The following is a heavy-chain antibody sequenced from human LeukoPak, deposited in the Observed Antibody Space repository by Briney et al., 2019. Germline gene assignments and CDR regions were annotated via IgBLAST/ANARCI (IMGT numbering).Heavy chain of an antibody. V-gene: IGHV1-18*01. J-gene: IGHJ4*02. CDR3: ARGDEQQLAYYFDY. CDR2: ISAYNGNT. Sequence: GASVKVSCKASGYTFTSYGISWVRQAPGQGLEWMGWISAYNGNTNYAQKLQGRVTMTTDTSTSTAYMELRSLRSDDTAMYYCARGDEQQLAYYFDYWGQGTLVTVSS. D-gene: IGHD6-13*01. CDR1: GYTFTSYG.